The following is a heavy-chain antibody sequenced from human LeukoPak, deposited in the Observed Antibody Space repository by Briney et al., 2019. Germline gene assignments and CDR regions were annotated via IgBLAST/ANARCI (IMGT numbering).Heavy chain of an antibody. D-gene: IGHD4-11*01. V-gene: IGHV4-59*01. CDR1: GGSISSYY. CDR2: IYYSGST. Sequence: SETLSLTCAVSGGSISSYYWSWIRQPPGKGLEWIGYIYYSGSTNYNPSLKSRVTISVDTSKNQFSLKLSSVTAADTAVYYCARTTGYFDYWGQGTLVTVSS. CDR3: ARTTGYFDY. J-gene: IGHJ4*02.